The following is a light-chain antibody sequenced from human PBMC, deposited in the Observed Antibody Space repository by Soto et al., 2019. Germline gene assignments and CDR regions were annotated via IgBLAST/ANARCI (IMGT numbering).Light chain of an antibody. V-gene: IGLV2-23*01. J-gene: IGLJ3*02. CDR2: EDT. CDR3: CSYAGSSTWV. CDR1: SSDVGSYNL. Sequence: QSALTQPASVSGSPGQSITISCTGTSSDVGSYNLVSWYQHHPTKAPKLIIYEDTKRPSGISNRFSGSTSGNTAFLTISGLQAEDEADYYCCSYAGSSTWVFGGGTKLTVL.